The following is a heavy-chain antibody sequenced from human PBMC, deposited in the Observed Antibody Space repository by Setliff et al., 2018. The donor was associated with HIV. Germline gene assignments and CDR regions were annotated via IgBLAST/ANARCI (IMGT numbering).Heavy chain of an antibody. D-gene: IGHD2-21*02. Sequence: ETLSLTCTVSGGSISTSNYYWGWVRQPPGKGLERVGNVDYTGSTYYNPSLKSRVTISVDTSKNQFSLRLNSVTAADTAVYYCARQGNIVVVTSFDYWGQGTLVTVSS. CDR2: VDYTGST. J-gene: IGHJ4*02. CDR3: ARQGNIVVVTSFDY. CDR1: GGSISTSNYY. V-gene: IGHV4-39*07.